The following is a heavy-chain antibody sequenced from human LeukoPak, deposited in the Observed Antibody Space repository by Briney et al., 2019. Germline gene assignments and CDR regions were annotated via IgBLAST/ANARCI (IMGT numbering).Heavy chain of an antibody. CDR1: GFTVSSNY. J-gene: IGHJ4*02. Sequence: GGSLILSCAASGFTVSSNYMSWVRQVSGEGLEFVSFISTSGTTDYADSVKGRFTISSDNSKNTLYLQMNSLRAEDTAVYYCARVRSDTRGWYEFDYWGQGTLVTVSS. D-gene: IGHD6-19*01. CDR2: ISTSGTT. V-gene: IGHV3-53*01. CDR3: ARVRSDTRGWYEFDY.